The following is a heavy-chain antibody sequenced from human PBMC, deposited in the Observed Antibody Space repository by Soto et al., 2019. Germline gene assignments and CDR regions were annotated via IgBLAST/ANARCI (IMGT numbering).Heavy chain of an antibody. CDR2: IYYSGST. D-gene: IGHD4-17*01. Sequence: SETLSLTCTVSGGSISSYYWSWIRQPPGKGLEWIGYIYYSGSTNYNPSLKSRVTISVDTSKNQFSLKLSSVTAADTAVYYCAREYGDYVHFDYWGQGTLVTVS. J-gene: IGHJ4*02. CDR1: GGSISSYY. CDR3: AREYGDYVHFDY. V-gene: IGHV4-59*01.